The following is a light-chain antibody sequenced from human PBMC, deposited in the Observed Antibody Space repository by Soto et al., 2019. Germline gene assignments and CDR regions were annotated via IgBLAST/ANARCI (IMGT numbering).Light chain of an antibody. Sequence: QSALTQPRSVSGSPGQSVTISCTGTSSDVGGYNYVSWYQQNPGKAPKLMIYTVNKRPSGVPDRFSGSKSDNTASLTISGLRAEDEAVYYCCSHAGTYNVLFGGGTKLTVL. CDR2: TVN. J-gene: IGLJ3*02. CDR3: CSHAGTYNVL. CDR1: SSDVGGYNY. V-gene: IGLV2-11*01.